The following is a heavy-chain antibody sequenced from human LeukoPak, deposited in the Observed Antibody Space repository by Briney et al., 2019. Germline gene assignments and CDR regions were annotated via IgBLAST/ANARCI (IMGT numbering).Heavy chain of an antibody. V-gene: IGHV4-59*08. J-gene: IGHJ4*02. D-gene: IGHD5-24*01. CDR3: ARGARAGYSLEPFDY. CDR1: GGSISSYY. Sequence: SETLSLTCTVSGGSISSYYWSWIRQPPGKGLEWIGYIYYSGSTKYNPSLKSRVTISVDTSKNQFSLKLRSVTAADTAVYYCARGARAGYSLEPFDYWGQGTLVTVSS. CDR2: IYYSGST.